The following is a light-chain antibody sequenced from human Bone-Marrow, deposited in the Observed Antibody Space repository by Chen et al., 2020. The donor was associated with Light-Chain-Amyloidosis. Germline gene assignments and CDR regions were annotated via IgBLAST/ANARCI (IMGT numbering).Light chain of an antibody. CDR1: ALPKQY. V-gene: IGLV3-25*03. Sequence: SYELTQPPSVSVSPGQTARITCSGDALPKQYGYWYQQKPVQDPVLVMSNDNKRPSGIPERFSGSSSGQTVTLTISGVQAEDEAAYYCQSADGSGTYWVFGGGTKLTVL. CDR2: NDN. CDR3: QSADGSGTYWV. J-gene: IGLJ3*02.